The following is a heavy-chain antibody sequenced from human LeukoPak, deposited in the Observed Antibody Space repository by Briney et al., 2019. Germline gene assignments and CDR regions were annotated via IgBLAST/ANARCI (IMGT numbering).Heavy chain of an antibody. D-gene: IGHD4-11*01. CDR1: GYSISSADY. CDR2: IYRSGST. Sequence: PSETLSLTCAVSGYSISSADYWGWLRQPPGAGLEWIGSIYRSGSTYYNPSLKSRVTISVDTSKNHFSLKLSSVTAADTAVYYCVRREDYRGVGYWGQGTLVTVSA. J-gene: IGHJ4*02. V-gene: IGHV4-38-2*01. CDR3: VRREDYRGVGY.